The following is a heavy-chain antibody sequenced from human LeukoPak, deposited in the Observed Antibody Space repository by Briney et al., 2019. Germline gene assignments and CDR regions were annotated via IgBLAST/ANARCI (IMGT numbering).Heavy chain of an antibody. CDR1: GFTFSSYW. CDR3: ARVVATIYYFDY. D-gene: IGHD5-12*01. J-gene: IGHJ4*02. Sequence: GGSLRLSCAASGFTFSSYWMSWIRQAPGKGLAPVANIKQDGSEKYYVDSVKGRFTISRDNAKNSLYLQMNSLRAEDTAVYYCARVVATIYYFDYWGQGTLVTVSS. CDR2: IKQDGSEK. V-gene: IGHV3-7*01.